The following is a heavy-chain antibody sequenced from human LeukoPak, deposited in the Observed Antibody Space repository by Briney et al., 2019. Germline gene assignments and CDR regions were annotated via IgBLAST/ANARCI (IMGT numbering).Heavy chain of an antibody. D-gene: IGHD3-22*01. Sequence: GSSVKVSCKASGGTFSSYAISWVRQAPGQGLEWMGGIIPIFGTANYAQKFQGRVTITADKSTSTAYMELRSLRSEDTAVYYCARDFSPFSGSSGYYECWGQGTLVTVSS. CDR1: GGTFSSYA. J-gene: IGHJ4*02. V-gene: IGHV1-69*06. CDR3: ARDFSPFSGSSGYYEC. CDR2: IIPIFGTA.